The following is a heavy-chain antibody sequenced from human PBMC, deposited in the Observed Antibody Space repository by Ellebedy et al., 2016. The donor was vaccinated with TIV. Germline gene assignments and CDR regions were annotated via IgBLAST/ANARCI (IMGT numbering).Heavy chain of an antibody. D-gene: IGHD6-19*01. CDR1: GFSLRTGRLS. J-gene: IGHJ4*02. Sequence: SGPTLVKPTQTLTLTCTFSGFSLRTGRLSVSWIRQPPGKALEWLARIDWDADKFYSTSLRTRLTISKDSSENQVVLTMTNMDPEDTATYYCARTDGSGWAFDSWGQGTLVTVSS. CDR3: ARTDGSGWAFDS. CDR2: IDWDADK. V-gene: IGHV2-70*17.